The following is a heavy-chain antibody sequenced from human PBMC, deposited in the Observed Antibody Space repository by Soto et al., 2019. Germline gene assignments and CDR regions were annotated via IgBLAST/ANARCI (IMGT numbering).Heavy chain of an antibody. V-gene: IGHV3-23*01. CDR3: AKSLNSYYYYGVDV. CDR1: GFTFSSYA. CDR2: ISGSGGST. J-gene: IGHJ6*02. Sequence: PGGSLRLACAASGFTFSSYAMSCFRQAPGKGLEWVSAISGSGGSTYYADSVKGRFTISRDNSKNTLYLQMNSLRAEDTAVYYCAKSLNSYYYYGVDVWGQGTTVTVSS.